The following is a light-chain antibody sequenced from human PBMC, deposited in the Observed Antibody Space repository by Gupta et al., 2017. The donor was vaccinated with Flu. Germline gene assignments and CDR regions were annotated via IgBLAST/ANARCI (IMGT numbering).Light chain of an antibody. V-gene: IGKV3-11*01. CDR1: QSVSKY. Sequence: LTQSPATLSWSPGERATLSCRASQSVSKYVAWYHQKPGQAPRLLIYDASNRAPCTPARFSGSGSGTYFTLTNSSLEPEDFAVYYCQKRSSWPQGYSFGQGTKVEIK. CDR2: DAS. J-gene: IGKJ2*03. CDR3: QKRSSWPQGYS.